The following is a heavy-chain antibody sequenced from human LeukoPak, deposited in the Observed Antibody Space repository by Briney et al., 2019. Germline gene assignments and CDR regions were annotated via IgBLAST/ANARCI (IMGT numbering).Heavy chain of an antibody. CDR2: TYYRSKWYN. J-gene: IGHJ5*02. CDR3: ARVVEMATSSWFDP. D-gene: IGHD5-24*01. Sequence: SQTLSLTCAISGDSVPSNSAAWNWIRQSPSRGLEWLGRTYYRSKWYNDYAVSVKSRITINPDTSKNQFSLQLNSVTPEDTAVYYCARVVEMATSSWFDPWGQGTLVTVSS. V-gene: IGHV6-1*01. CDR1: GDSVPSNSAA.